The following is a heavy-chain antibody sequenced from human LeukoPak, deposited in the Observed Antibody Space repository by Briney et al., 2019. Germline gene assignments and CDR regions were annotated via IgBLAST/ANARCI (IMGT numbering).Heavy chain of an antibody. D-gene: IGHD3-10*01. CDR3: ARYGPDNHRSFDY. CDR1: GFTFSAYW. Sequence: GGSLRLSCAASGFTFSAYWMSWVRQAPGKGLEGVANIKTDGSEKSYVDSVRGRFTISRENAKTSLYLQLNSLSAEDTAVYSCARYGPDNHRSFDYWGQGTLVTVSS. J-gene: IGHJ4*02. CDR2: IKTDGSEK. V-gene: IGHV3-7*01.